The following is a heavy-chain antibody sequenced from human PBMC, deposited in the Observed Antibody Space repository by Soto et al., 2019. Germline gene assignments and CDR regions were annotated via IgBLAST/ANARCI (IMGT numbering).Heavy chain of an antibody. D-gene: IGHD2-2*01. CDR2: ISSSGSTI. J-gene: IGHJ4*02. CDR1: GFTFSDYY. CDR3: ARAPQRYCSSTSCYGAGQGG. Sequence: GGSLRLSCAASGFTFSDYYMSWIRQAPGKGLEWVSYISSSGSTIYYADSVKGRFTISRDNAKNSLYLQMNSLRAEDTAVYYCARAPQRYCSSTSCYGAGQGGWGQGTLVTVSS. V-gene: IGHV3-11*01.